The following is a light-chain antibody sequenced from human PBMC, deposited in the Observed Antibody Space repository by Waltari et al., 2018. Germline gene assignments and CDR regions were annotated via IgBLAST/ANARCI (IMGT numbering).Light chain of an antibody. J-gene: IGLJ3*02. CDR1: DLPKQY. CDR3: QSADNSGTYWE. V-gene: IGLV3-25*03. Sequence: SHELTQPPSVPVSPGPTATISCSRDDLPKQYGYWYQQKPGQAPTLLIYKDTERPSGIPERFSGFSSGTTVTLTISGVQAEDEADYYCQSADNSGTYWEFGGGTKLTVL. CDR2: KDT.